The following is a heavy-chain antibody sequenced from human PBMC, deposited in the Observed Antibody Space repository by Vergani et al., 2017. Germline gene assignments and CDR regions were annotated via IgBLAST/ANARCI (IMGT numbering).Heavy chain of an antibody. D-gene: IGHD4-23*01. CDR2: ISGSGGST. J-gene: IGHJ4*02. Sequence: EVQLLESGGGLVQPGGSLRLSCAASGFTFSSYAMSWVRQAPGKGLEWVSAISGSGGSTYYADSVKGRFTISRDNSKNTLYLQMNSLRAEDTAVYYCAREADYGGNSGDYYFDYWGQGTLVTVSS. CDR1: GFTFSSYA. V-gene: IGHV3-23*01. CDR3: AREADYGGNSGDYYFDY.